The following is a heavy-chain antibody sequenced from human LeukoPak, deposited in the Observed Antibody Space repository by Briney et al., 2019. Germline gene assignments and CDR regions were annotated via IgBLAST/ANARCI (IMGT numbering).Heavy chain of an antibody. CDR1: GGDLSTYH. CDR3: ARGSGSYGFFDV. Sequence: PSETRSPAWIVSGGDLSTYHWSWISPFPGETFEYIGNVYDSGSTNYNPSLRSRVTISVDVSKNQFSLNVRSVTAADTAVYYCARGSGSYGFFDVWGQGTLVTVSA. J-gene: IGHJ4*02. D-gene: IGHD5-18*01. CDR2: VYDSGST. V-gene: IGHV4-59*01.